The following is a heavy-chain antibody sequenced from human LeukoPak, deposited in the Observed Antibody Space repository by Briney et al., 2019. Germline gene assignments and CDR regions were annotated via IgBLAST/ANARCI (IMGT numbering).Heavy chain of an antibody. CDR2: IKEDGSEK. V-gene: IGHV3-7*01. CDR1: GFTFSNYW. Sequence: GGSLRLSCAASGFTFSNYWRTWVRQAPGKGLEWVASIKEDGSEKSYEDSAKGRFTISRGNAKNSLFLQMNSLGAEDTAVYYCVRGGSYTFDPWGQGILVTVSS. D-gene: IGHD1-26*01. CDR3: VRGGSYTFDP. J-gene: IGHJ5*02.